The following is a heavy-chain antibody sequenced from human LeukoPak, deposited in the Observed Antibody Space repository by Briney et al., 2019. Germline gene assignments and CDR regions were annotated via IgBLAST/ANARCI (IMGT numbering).Heavy chain of an antibody. J-gene: IGHJ4*02. CDR2: IRESGGGT. V-gene: IGHV3-23*01. CDR3: ARVGVGSGWYDY. D-gene: IGHD6-19*01. CDR1: GITFSNYD. Sequence: GGSLRLSCVVSGITFSNYDMSWVRQAPGKGLEWVSGIRESGGGTNYADSVKGGFTISRDNSKTTLYLQMNSLRAEDTAVYYCARVGVGSGWYDYWGQGTLVTVSS.